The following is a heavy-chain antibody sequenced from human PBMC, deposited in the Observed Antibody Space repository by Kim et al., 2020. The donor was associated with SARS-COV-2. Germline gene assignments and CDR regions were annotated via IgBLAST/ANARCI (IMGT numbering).Heavy chain of an antibody. V-gene: IGHV4-34*01. CDR3: ARGGRIPKYYYYGMDV. J-gene: IGHJ6*02. D-gene: IGHD2-15*01. Sequence: SETLSLTCAVYGGSFSGYYWSWIRQPPGKGLEWIGEINHSGSTNYNPSLKSRVTISVDTSKNQFSLKLSSVTAADTAVYYCARGGRIPKYYYYGMDVWGQGTTVTVSS. CDR1: GGSFSGYY. CDR2: INHSGST.